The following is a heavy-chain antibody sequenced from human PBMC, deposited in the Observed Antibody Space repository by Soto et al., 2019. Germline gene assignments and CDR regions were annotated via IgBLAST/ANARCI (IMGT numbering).Heavy chain of an antibody. D-gene: IGHD3-10*01. CDR3: ARPNPPYYYGSGSSLYYYSGMDV. CDR2: IWYDGSNK. CDR1: GFTFSSYG. Sequence: GGSLRLSCAASGFTFSSYGMHWVRQAPGKGLEWVAVIWYDGSNKYYADSVKGRFTISRDNSKNTLYLQMNSLRAEDTAVYYCARPNPPYYYGSGSSLYYYSGMDVWGQGTTVTVSS. V-gene: IGHV3-33*01. J-gene: IGHJ6*02.